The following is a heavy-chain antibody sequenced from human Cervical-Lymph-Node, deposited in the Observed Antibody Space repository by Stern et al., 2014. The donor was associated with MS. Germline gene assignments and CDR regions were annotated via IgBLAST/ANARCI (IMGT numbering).Heavy chain of an antibody. J-gene: IGHJ4*02. CDR3: ARDYEDTSMLFDH. V-gene: IGHV3-30*03. Sequence: VHLVESGGAVVQPGRSLRLSCAASGFTFSSYVMHWVRQAPGKGLEWVTVIAYDGNHKYYAASVKGRFTISRDNSKNTLHRQMNSVTPDDTAIYYCARDYEDTSMLFDHWGQGTLVTVSS. D-gene: IGHD2-8*01. CDR2: IAYDGNHK. CDR1: GFTFSSYV.